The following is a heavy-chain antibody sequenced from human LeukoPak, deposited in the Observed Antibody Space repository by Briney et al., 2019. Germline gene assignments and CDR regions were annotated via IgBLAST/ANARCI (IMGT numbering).Heavy chain of an antibody. CDR3: ARRRYYDGSGYLE. V-gene: IGHV4-39*01. Sequence: SETLSLTCSVSGDSVSRSDSYWDWIRQPPGKGLEWIGTIYYSGRTYYSPSLKSRVTMSVDASNNQFSLNLRSVTAADTAVYYCARRRYYDGSGYLEWGQGTLLSVSS. CDR2: IYYSGRT. CDR1: GDSVSRSDSY. J-gene: IGHJ1*01. D-gene: IGHD3-22*01.